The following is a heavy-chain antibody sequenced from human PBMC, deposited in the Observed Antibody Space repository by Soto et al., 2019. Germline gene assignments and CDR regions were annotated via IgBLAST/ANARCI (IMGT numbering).Heavy chain of an antibody. J-gene: IGHJ6*02. V-gene: IGHV3-23*01. CDR1: GFTFSSYA. CDR3: AKDDIVLMVYGYYYGMDV. Sequence: TGGSLRLSCAASGFTFSSYAMSWVRQAPGKGLEWVSAISGSGGSTYYADSVKGRFTISRDNSKNTLYLQMNSLRAEDTAVYYCAKDDIVLMVYGYYYGMDVWGQGTTVTVSS. CDR2: ISGSGGST. D-gene: IGHD2-8*01.